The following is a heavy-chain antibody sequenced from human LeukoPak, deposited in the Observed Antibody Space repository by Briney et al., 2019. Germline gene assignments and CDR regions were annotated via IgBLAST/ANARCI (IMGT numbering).Heavy chain of an antibody. CDR2: ISAYSGNT. J-gene: IGHJ3*02. V-gene: IGHV1-18*04. CDR1: SYTIASSG. Sequence: ASVKSPSNASSYTIASSGNSSVLPAPGQGLEWMGWISAYSGNTNYAQKLQGRVTMTTDTSTSTAYMELRSLRSDDTAVYYCARYRRCTNTVCQNNTCSRSDGAFDTWGERTPVTVSS. CDR3: ARYRRCTNTVCQNNTCSRSDGAFDT. D-gene: IGHD2-8*01.